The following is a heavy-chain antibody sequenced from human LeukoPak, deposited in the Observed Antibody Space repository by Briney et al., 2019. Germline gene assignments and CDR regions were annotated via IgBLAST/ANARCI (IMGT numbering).Heavy chain of an antibody. D-gene: IGHD3-22*01. CDR3: ARDGYYDSSAY. Sequence: GGSLRLSCAASGFTFSIYWMSWVRQAPGKGLEWVANIKQDGSEKYYVDSVKGRFTISRDNAKNSLYLQMNSLRAEDTAVYYCARDGYYDSSAYWGQGTLVTVSS. V-gene: IGHV3-7*01. CDR2: IKQDGSEK. CDR1: GFTFSIYW. J-gene: IGHJ4*02.